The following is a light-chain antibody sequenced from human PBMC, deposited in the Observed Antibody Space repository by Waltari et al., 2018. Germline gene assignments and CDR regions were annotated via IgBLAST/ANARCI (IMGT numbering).Light chain of an antibody. V-gene: IGLV2-23*01. J-gene: IGLJ2*01. CDR3: CSYVSNSPQVV. Sequence: QSALTQPASVSGSPGQSITISCTGTSSDVGSYNLVSWYQQHPGKAPKLIIYEGTKRPSGVSNRSSGAQSGSTASLTISGLQAEDGAGYYCCSYVSNSPQVVSGGGTKLTVL. CDR2: EGT. CDR1: SSDVGSYNL.